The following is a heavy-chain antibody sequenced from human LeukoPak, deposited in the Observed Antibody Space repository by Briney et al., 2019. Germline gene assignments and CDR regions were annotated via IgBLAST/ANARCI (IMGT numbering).Heavy chain of an antibody. CDR2: INHSGST. J-gene: IGHJ6*03. D-gene: IGHD3-16*01. Sequence: SETLSLTCAVYGGSFSGYYWSWIRQPPGKGLEWIGEINHSGSTNYNPSLKSRVTISVDTSKNQFSLKLSSVTAADTAVYYCARDLRSEFGLDYYYYMDVWGKGTTVTVSS. CDR1: GGSFSGYY. V-gene: IGHV4-34*01. CDR3: ARDLRSEFGLDYYYYMDV.